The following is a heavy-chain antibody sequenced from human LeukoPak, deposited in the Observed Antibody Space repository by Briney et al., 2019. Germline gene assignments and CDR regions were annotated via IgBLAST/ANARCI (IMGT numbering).Heavy chain of an antibody. Sequence: SVKVSCKASGGTFSSYAISWVRQAPGQGLEWMGRIIPILGIANYAQKFQGRVTITADKSTSTAYMELSSLRSEDTAVYYCAREPVDTAMVSKGFDYWGQGTLVTVSS. CDR2: IIPILGIA. J-gene: IGHJ4*02. CDR3: AREPVDTAMVSKGFDY. D-gene: IGHD5-18*01. V-gene: IGHV1-69*04. CDR1: GGTFSSYA.